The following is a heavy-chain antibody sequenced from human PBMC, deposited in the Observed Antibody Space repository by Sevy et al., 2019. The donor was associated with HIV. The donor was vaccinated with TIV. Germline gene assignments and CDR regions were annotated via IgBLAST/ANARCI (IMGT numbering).Heavy chain of an antibody. J-gene: IGHJ4*02. CDR1: GGTFSSYA. V-gene: IGHV1-69*13. CDR2: IIPIFGTA. CDR3: ARGGLTAIELDY. Sequence: ASVKVSCKASGGTFSSYAISWVRQAPGQGLEWMGGIIPIFGTANYAQKFQGRVTITADESTSTAYMERSSLRSEDTAVYYCARGGLTAIELDYWGQGTLVTVSS. D-gene: IGHD2-21*02.